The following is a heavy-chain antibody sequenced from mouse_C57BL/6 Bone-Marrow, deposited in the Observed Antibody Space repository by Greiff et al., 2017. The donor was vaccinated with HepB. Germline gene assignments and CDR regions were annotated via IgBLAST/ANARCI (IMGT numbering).Heavy chain of an antibody. Sequence: EVQLQESGGGLVQPGGSLKLSCAASGFTFSDYGMAWVRQAPRKGPEWVAFISNLAYSIYYADTVTGRFTISRENAKNTLYLEMSSLRSEDTAMYYCARGRLGYWYFDVWGTGTTVTVSS. J-gene: IGHJ1*03. CDR3: ARGRLGYWYFDV. V-gene: IGHV5-15*01. CDR2: ISNLAYSI. CDR1: GFTFSDYG.